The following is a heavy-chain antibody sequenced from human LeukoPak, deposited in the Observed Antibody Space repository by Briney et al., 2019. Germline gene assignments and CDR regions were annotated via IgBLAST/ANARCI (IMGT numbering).Heavy chain of an antibody. J-gene: IGHJ4*02. D-gene: IGHD1-26*01. CDR1: GFTVSSNY. CDR3: ARVPATSGSYDY. V-gene: IGHV3-53*01. Sequence: PGGSLRLSCAASGFTVSSNYISWVRQAPGKGLEWVSLIYTSGSTYYADSVKGRFTISRDNSKNTLYLQMNSLRAEDTAVYYCARVPATSGSYDYWGQGTLVTVSS. CDR2: IYTSGST.